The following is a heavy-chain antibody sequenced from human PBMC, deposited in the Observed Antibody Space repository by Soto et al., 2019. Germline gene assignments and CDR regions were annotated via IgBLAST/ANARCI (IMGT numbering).Heavy chain of an antibody. CDR3: ARDSYGSGSYLDNWFDP. J-gene: IGHJ5*02. V-gene: IGHV4-31*03. Sequence: SETLSLTCTVSGGSISSGGYYWSWIRQHPGKGLEWIGYIYYSGSTYYNPSLKSRVTISVDTSKNQFSLKLSSVTAADTAVYYCARDSYGSGSYLDNWFDPWGQGTLVTVSS. CDR2: IYYSGST. CDR1: GGSISSGGYY. D-gene: IGHD3-10*01.